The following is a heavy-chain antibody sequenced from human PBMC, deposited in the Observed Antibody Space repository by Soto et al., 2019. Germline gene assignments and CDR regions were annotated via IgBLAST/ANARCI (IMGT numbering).Heavy chain of an antibody. V-gene: IGHV4-39*01. CDR1: GGSISSSSYY. Sequence: SETLSLTCTVSGGSISSSSYYWGWIRQPPGKGLEWIGSIYYSGSTYYNPSLKSRVTISVDTSKNQFSLKQSSVTAADTAVYYCARLPIVATIPVDYWGQGTLVTVSS. J-gene: IGHJ4*02. CDR2: IYYSGST. CDR3: ARLPIVATIPVDY. D-gene: IGHD5-12*01.